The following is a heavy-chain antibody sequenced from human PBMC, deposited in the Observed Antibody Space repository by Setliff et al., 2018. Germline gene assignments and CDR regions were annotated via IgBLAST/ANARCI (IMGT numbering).Heavy chain of an antibody. D-gene: IGHD5-18*01. V-gene: IGHV4-61*02. CDR3: ARSIGLWFVD. Sequence: PSETLSLTCTVSGGSISSGSYYWSWIRQPAXXXXXXXXXXXXXXXXXXXXSXXXXXTISVDASKNQFSLKLSSVTAADTAVYYCARSIGLWFVDWGQGTLVTVSS. CDR2: XXXXXXX. J-gene: IGHJ4*02. CDR1: GGSISSGSYY.